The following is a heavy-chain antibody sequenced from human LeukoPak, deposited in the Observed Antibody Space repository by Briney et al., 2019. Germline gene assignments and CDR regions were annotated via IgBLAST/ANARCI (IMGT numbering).Heavy chain of an antibody. CDR2: IYYSGIT. J-gene: IGHJ4*02. Sequence: PSETLSLTCTVSGGSISTFYWSWIRQPPGKGLEWIGYIYYSGITNYNPSPKSRVTISVDTSKNQSSLKLSSVTAADTAVYYCARQGSGSRAAFDYLGQGTLVTVSS. CDR1: GGSISTFY. D-gene: IGHD1-26*01. V-gene: IGHV4-59*08. CDR3: ARQGSGSRAAFDY.